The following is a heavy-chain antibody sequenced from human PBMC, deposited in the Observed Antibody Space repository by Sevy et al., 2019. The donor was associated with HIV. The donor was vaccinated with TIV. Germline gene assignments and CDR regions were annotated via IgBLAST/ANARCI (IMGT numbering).Heavy chain of an antibody. Sequence: ASVKVSCKASGGTFSSYAISWVRQAPGQGLEWMGGIIPIFGTANYAQKFQGRVTITADESTSTAYMELSSLRSEDTAVYYCARENYIWWSYRYEPLYYFDYWGQGTLVTVSS. J-gene: IGHJ4*02. CDR3: ARENYIWWSYRYEPLYYFDY. V-gene: IGHV1-69*13. D-gene: IGHD3-16*02. CDR1: GGTFSSYA. CDR2: IIPIFGTA.